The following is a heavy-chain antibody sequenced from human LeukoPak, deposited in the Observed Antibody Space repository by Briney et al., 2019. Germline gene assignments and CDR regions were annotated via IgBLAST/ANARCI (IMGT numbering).Heavy chain of an antibody. D-gene: IGHD1-7*01. Sequence: GGSLRLSCAASGFTFSSYWMHWVRQAPGKGLVWVSRIDTDGSNTAYADSGKGRFTISRDNAKNTLYLQMNSLRAEDTAVYYCTRGGTTLDYWGQGTLVTVSS. J-gene: IGHJ4*02. V-gene: IGHV3-74*01. CDR3: TRGGTTLDY. CDR1: GFTFSSYW. CDR2: IDTDGSNT.